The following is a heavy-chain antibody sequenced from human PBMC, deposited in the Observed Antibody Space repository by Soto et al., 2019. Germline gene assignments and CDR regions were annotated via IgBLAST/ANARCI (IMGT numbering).Heavy chain of an antibody. Sequence: GASVKVSCKASGYTFTSYAMHWVRQAPGQRLEWMGWINAGNGNTKYSQKFQGRVTITRDTSASTAYMELSSLRSEDTAVYYCARDLVTTNPGTTSWFDPWGQGTLVTVSS. J-gene: IGHJ5*02. CDR3: ARDLVTTNPGTTSWFDP. V-gene: IGHV1-3*01. CDR1: GYTFTSYA. D-gene: IGHD1-7*01. CDR2: INAGNGNT.